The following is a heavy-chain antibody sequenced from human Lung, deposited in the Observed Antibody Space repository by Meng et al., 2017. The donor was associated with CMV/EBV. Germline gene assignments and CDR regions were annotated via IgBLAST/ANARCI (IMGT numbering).Heavy chain of an antibody. CDR2: IYPGDSDT. CDR1: GYSFTSYW. J-gene: IGHJ6*02. V-gene: IGHV5-51*01. D-gene: IGHD2-15*01. CDR3: ARHGGSTIYYYYGMDV. Sequence: GGSLRLXXKGSGYSFTSYWIGWVRQMPGKGLEWMGIIYPGDSDTRYSPSFQGQVTISADKSISTAYLQWSSLKASDTAMYYCARHGGSTIYYYYGMDVWGQGTTVTVS.